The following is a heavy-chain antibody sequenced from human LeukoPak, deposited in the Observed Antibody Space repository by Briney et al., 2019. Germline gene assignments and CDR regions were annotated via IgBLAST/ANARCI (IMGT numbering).Heavy chain of an antibody. D-gene: IGHD2-2*01. V-gene: IGHV3-23*01. CDR2: ISGSGGST. J-gene: IGHJ4*02. CDR3: ARGGVYCSSVSCSVDY. CDR1: GFTFSSYA. Sequence: GGSLRLSCAASGFTFSSYAMSWVRQAPGKGLEWVSAISGSGGSTYYADSVKGRFTISRDNSKNMLYLQMNSLRAEDTAVYYCARGGVYCSSVSCSVDYWGQGILVTVSS.